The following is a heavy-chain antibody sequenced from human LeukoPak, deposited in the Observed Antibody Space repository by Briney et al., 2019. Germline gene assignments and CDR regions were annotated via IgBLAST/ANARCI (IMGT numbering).Heavy chain of an antibody. CDR3: SGDRARGYYGSGSSNWLDA. CDR1: GYTLNNYY. D-gene: IGHD3-10*01. V-gene: IGHV1-46*02. CDR2: INPIGCST. J-gene: IGHJ5*02. Sequence: SDTVPCKGSGYTLNNYYIQWVLQAPGQRLEWMVIINPIGCSTHYAQNFQDKVTMTRNTSTSTAYLEVSSLRSGGTAGDYLSGDRARGYYGSGSSNWLDAWGQGTLVTVSS.